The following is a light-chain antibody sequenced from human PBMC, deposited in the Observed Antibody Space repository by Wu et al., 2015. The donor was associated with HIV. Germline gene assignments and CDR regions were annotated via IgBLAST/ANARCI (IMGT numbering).Light chain of an antibody. J-gene: IGKJ1*01. CDR2: AAS. CDR3: QKYNSAPQT. Sequence: DMQMTQSPSFLSASVGDRVTITCRASQGINNYLAWYQQKPGQVPKLLIYAASVLRSGVPSRFSGSGSGTDFTLTISNLQPEDVATYYCQKYNSAPQTFGQGTKVEI. CDR1: QGINNY. V-gene: IGKV1-27*01.